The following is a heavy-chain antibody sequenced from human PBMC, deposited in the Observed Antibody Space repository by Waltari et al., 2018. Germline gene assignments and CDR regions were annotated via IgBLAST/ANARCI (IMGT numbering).Heavy chain of an antibody. CDR2: MLPANGGT. V-gene: IGHV1-2*02. J-gene: IGHJ4*02. CDR3: ALLPNFNEYLFDF. Sequence: VQLVQSGAEVKNPGASVRISCKISGNTLTGYYLPWVRQAPGQGLEFFGWMLPANGGTRYTQKFHGRVALTRDTSIETSYMELSRLTSEDTAIYFCALLPNFNEYLFDFWGQGTLVTVSS. CDR1: GNTLTGYY. D-gene: IGHD7-27*01.